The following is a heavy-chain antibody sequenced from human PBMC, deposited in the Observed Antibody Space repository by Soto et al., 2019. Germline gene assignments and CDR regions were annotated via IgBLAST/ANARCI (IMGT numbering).Heavy chain of an antibody. J-gene: IGHJ6*04. Sequence: QVQLAKSGAEVKKPGASVKVSCKASGYTFTSYGISWERQAPGQGLEGMGWISAYNGNTNYAQKLQGRVTMTTDTSTSTGYMELRSLRTVDTAVYHCARVHSSSSDYYYDMHVWGEGNTVTVSS. CDR3: ARVHSSSSDYYYDMHV. CDR1: GYTFTSYG. CDR2: ISAYNGNT. D-gene: IGHD6-6*01. V-gene: IGHV1-18*01.